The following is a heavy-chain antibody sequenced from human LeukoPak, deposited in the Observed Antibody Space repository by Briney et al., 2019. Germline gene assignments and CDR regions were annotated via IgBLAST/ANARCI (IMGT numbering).Heavy chain of an antibody. Sequence: ASVKASCKASGYTFTGYYMHWVRQAPGQGLEWMGWINPNSGGTNYAQKFQGRVTMTRDTSISTAYMELSRLRSDDTAVYYCARVSLEAITAMVYYFDYWGQGTLVTVSS. D-gene: IGHD5-18*01. CDR1: GYTFTGYY. J-gene: IGHJ4*02. CDR3: ARVSLEAITAMVYYFDY. CDR2: INPNSGGT. V-gene: IGHV1-2*02.